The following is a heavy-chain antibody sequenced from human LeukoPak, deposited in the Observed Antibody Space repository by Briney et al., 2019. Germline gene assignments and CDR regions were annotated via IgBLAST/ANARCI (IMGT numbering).Heavy chain of an antibody. CDR3: AGVFSSGYHWSAFDI. Sequence: PSETLSLTCTVSGGSISSYYWSWIRQPPGKGLEWIGYIYYSGSTNYNPSLKSRVTISVDTSKNQFSLKLSSVTAADTAVYYCAGVFSSGYHWSAFDIWGQGTMVTVSS. CDR1: GGSISSYY. D-gene: IGHD3-22*01. V-gene: IGHV4-59*01. CDR2: IYYSGST. J-gene: IGHJ3*02.